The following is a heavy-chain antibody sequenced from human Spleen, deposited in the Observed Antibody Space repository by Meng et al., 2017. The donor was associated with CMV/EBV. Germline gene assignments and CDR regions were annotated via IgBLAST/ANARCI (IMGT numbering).Heavy chain of an antibody. Sequence: GFTFSSYARRWVRQAPGKGLEWVSAISGTGGSTYYADSVKGRFTISRDNSKNTLYLQMNSLRAEDTAVYYCAKDPLGAVAGENWFDPWGQGTLVTVSS. CDR1: GFTFSSYA. D-gene: IGHD6-19*01. CDR3: AKDPLGAVAGENWFDP. V-gene: IGHV3-23*01. CDR2: ISGTGGST. J-gene: IGHJ5*02.